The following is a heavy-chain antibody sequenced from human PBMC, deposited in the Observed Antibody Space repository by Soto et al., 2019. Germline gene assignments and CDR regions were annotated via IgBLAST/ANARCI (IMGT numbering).Heavy chain of an antibody. CDR3: ARDYGDYSFFFDY. J-gene: IGHJ4*02. CDR1: GGSITTYQ. V-gene: IGHV4-59*01. D-gene: IGHD4-17*01. CDR2: YSGFT. Sequence: QVQLQESGPGLVKPSETLSLTCTVSGGSITTYQWSWIRQPPWKGLEWIGGYSGFTNYNPSLESRAPISVDHSKNQFFLTLRSVTAADTAVYYCARDYGDYSFFFDYWGQGALVTVSS.